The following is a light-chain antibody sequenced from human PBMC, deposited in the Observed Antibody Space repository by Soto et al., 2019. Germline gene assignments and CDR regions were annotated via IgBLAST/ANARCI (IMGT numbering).Light chain of an antibody. V-gene: IGLV2-14*01. CDR2: DVT. J-gene: IGLJ1*01. Sequence: QFALTQPASVSGSPGQSITISCTGTSSDVGGYNYVSWYQQHPGQAPRLMVYDVTNRASGVYDRFSVSKSGNTVSLTISGLQAEYEADYSCASYTTASTYVFGTGTKLTVL. CDR3: ASYTTASTYV. CDR1: SSDVGGYNY.